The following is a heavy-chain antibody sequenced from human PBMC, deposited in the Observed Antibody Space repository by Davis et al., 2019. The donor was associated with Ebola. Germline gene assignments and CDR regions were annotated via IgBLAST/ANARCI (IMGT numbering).Heavy chain of an antibody. J-gene: IGHJ4*02. CDR2: IYYSGST. V-gene: IGHV4-61*01. CDR1: GGSVSSGSYY. CDR3: ARGSVIGSTSWYYNY. D-gene: IGHD2-2*01. Sequence: MPSETLSLTCTVSGGSVSSGSYYWSWIRQPPGKGLEWIGYIYYSGSTNYNPSLKSRATISGDTSKNQFSLKVYSVTAADTAVYYCARGSVIGSTSWYYNYWGQGTLVTVSS.